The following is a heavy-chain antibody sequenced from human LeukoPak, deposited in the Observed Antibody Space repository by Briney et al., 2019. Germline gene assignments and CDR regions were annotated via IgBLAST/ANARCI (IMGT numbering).Heavy chain of an antibody. V-gene: IGHV4-30-2*01. Sequence: IPSETLSLTCAVSGGSISSGGYSWSWIRQPPGKGLEWIGYIYHSGSTYYNPSLKSRVTISVDTSKNQFSLKLSSVTAADTAVYYCARDLAFPGSYGSAEFYFDFWGQGALVTVSS. J-gene: IGHJ4*02. CDR1: GGSISSGGYS. D-gene: IGHD1-26*01. CDR2: IYHSGST. CDR3: ARDLAFPGSYGSAEFYFDF.